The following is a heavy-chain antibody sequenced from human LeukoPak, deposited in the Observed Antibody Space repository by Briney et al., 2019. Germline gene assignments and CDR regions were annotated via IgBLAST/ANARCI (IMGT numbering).Heavy chain of an antibody. V-gene: IGHV3-53*05. CDR2: IYSGGST. CDR1: GFTVSSNY. Sequence: PGGSLRLSCAASGFTVSSNYMSWVRQAPGKGLEWVSVIYSGGSTYYADSVKGRFTISRDNSKNSLYLQMNSLRTEDTALYYCAKDYQGYCSSTSCYTGGSLDYWGQGTLVTVSS. D-gene: IGHD2-2*02. J-gene: IGHJ4*02. CDR3: AKDYQGYCSSTSCYTGGSLDY.